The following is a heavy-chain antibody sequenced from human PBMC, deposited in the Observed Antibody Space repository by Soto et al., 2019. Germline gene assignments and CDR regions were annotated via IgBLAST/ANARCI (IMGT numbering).Heavy chain of an antibody. D-gene: IGHD2-2*01. V-gene: IGHV4-59*01. Sequence: SETLSLTCTVSGGSISSDYWSWIREPPGKGLEWIGYIYYSGSTNYNPSLKSRVTISVDTSKNQFSLKLSSVTAADTAVYYCAGRVPAAYYYGMDVWGQGTTVTVSS. J-gene: IGHJ6*02. CDR2: IYYSGST. CDR3: AGRVPAAYYYGMDV. CDR1: GGSISSDY.